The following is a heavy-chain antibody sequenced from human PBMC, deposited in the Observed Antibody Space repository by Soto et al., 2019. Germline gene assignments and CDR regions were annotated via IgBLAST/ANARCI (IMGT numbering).Heavy chain of an antibody. V-gene: IGHV4-59*01. CDR1: GGSISSYY. Sequence: PSETLSLTCTFSGGSISSYYWSWIRQPPGKGLEWIGYIYYSGSTNYNPSLKSRVTISVDTSKNQFSLKLSSVTAADTAVYYCARESYDILTGYYFDYWGQGTLVTVSS. CDR3: ARESYDILTGYYFDY. D-gene: IGHD3-9*01. J-gene: IGHJ4*02. CDR2: IYYSGST.